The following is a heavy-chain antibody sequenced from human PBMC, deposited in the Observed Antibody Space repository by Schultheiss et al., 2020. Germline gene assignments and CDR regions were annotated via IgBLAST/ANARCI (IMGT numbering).Heavy chain of an antibody. V-gene: IGHV4-34*01. CDR2: INHSGAT. CDR3: ARNIVVVPAALLYMDV. J-gene: IGHJ6*03. CDR1: GASLKGFF. D-gene: IGHD2-2*01. Sequence: SETLSLTCEFSGASLKGFFWNWIRQSPGSGLEWIGEINHSGATNYNPTLKSRVTISADTSKSQFSLRLSSVTAGDTAVYYCARNIVVVPAALLYMDVWGKGTTVTVSS.